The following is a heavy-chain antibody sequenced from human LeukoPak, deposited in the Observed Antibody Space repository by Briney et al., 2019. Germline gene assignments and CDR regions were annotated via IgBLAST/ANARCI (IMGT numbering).Heavy chain of an antibody. CDR3: TRGALL. CDR2: INHSGST. D-gene: IGHD1-26*01. V-gene: IGHV4-38-2*01. CDR1: GYSMSNSYY. Sequence: SETLSLTCAVSGYSMSNSYYWGWIRPPPGKGLEWIGSINHSGSTYYNPSLKSRVTMSVATSKNQFSLSLSSVTAADTAVYYCTRGALLWGQGTLVTVSS. J-gene: IGHJ4*02.